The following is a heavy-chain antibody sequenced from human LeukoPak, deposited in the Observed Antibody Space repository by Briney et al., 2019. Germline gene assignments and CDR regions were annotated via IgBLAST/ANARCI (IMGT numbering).Heavy chain of an antibody. J-gene: IGHJ3*02. CDR3: AKDMMAIVGGTTSAFDM. CDR2: ISSGGNT. D-gene: IGHD1-26*01. Sequence: PGGSLRLPCKVSGFTVSSNSWSWVRQAPGKVLEWISFISSGGNTDHSDSVKGRFTISRDNSKNTLYLQMNSLRAEDTALYYCAKDMMAIVGGTTSAFDMWGQGTMVTVSS. CDR1: GFTVSSNS. V-gene: IGHV3-53*05.